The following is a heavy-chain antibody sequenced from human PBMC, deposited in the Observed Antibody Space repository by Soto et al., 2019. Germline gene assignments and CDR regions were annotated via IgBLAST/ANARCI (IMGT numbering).Heavy chain of an antibody. CDR3: ARVGSSNAFDI. D-gene: IGHD6-19*01. V-gene: IGHV3-21*01. CDR1: GFTFSSYS. Sequence: VQLVESGGGLVKPGGSLRLSCAASGFTFSSYSMNWVRQAPGKGLEWVSYISSSSSYIYYADSVKGRFTISRDNAKNYLYLQMNSLRAEDTAVYYCARVGSSNAFDIWGRGTMVTVSS. CDR2: ISSSSSYI. J-gene: IGHJ3*02.